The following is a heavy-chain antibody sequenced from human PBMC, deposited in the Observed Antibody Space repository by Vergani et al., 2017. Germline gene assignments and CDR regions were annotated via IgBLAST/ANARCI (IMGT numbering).Heavy chain of an antibody. CDR2: ISYDGSNK. CDR3: AREVPIAARLGPFDY. Sequence: VQLEESGGGLVLPGRSLRLSCAASGFTFSSYAMHWVRQAPGKGLEWVAVISYDGSNKYYADSVKVRFTISRDNSKNTLYLQMNSLRAEDTAVYYCAREVPIAARLGPFDYWGQGTLVTVSS. D-gene: IGHD6-6*01. J-gene: IGHJ4*02. CDR1: GFTFSSYA. V-gene: IGHV3-30-3*01.